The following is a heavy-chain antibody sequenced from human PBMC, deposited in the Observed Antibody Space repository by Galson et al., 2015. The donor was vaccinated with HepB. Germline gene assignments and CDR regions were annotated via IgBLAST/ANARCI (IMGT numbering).Heavy chain of an antibody. CDR1: GGSFSGYY. V-gene: IGHV4-34*01. CDR2: INHSGST. CDR3: ARLAAMVKPTDY. D-gene: IGHD2-2*01. Sequence: TLSLTCAVYGGSFSGYYWSWIRQPPGKGLEWIGEINHSGSTNYNPSLKSRVTISVDTSKNQFSLKLSSVTAADTAVYYCARLAAMVKPTDYWGQGTLVTVSS. J-gene: IGHJ4*02.